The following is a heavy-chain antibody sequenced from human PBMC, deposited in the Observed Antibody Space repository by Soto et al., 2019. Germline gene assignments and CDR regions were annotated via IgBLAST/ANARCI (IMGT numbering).Heavy chain of an antibody. D-gene: IGHD3-10*01. CDR3: AKTAVPGSGGIGTHFDY. CDR2: ISFDGSNK. V-gene: IGHV3-30*18. CDR1: GFSFSSYG. J-gene: IGHJ4*02. Sequence: GGSLRLSCAASGFSFSSYGMHWVRQAPGKGLEWVAVISFDGSNKYYADSVKGRFTISRDNSKNTLYLQMNSLRAEDTAVYYCAKTAVPGSGGIGTHFDYWGQGTLVTVSS.